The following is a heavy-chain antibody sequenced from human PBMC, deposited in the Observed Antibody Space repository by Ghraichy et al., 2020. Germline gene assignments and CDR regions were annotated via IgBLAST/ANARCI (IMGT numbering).Heavy chain of an antibody. J-gene: IGHJ4*02. D-gene: IGHD3-22*01. CDR1: GFTFSNAW. CDR3: TTFQNNINYYDSSGWSFDY. CDR2: IKSKTDGGTT. V-gene: IGHV3-15*01. Sequence: GGSLRLSCAASGFTFSNAWMSWVRQAPGKGLEWVGRIKSKTDGGTTDYAAPVKGRFTISRDDSKNTLYLQMNSLKTEDTAVYYCTTFQNNINYYDSSGWSFDYWGQGTLVTVSS.